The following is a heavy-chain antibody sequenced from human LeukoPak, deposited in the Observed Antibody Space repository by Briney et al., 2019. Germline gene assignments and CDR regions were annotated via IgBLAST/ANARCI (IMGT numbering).Heavy chain of an antibody. D-gene: IGHD2-2*01. CDR3: ARDSYCSSTSCYERGPDY. CDR2: ISAYNGNT. V-gene: IGHV1-18*01. Sequence: ASVKVSCTASGYTFTSYGISWVRQAPGQGLEWMGWISAYNGNTNYAQKLQGRVTMTTDTSTSTAYMELRSLRSDDTAVYYCARDSYCSSTSCYERGPDYWGQGTLVTVSS. J-gene: IGHJ4*02. CDR1: GYTFTSYG.